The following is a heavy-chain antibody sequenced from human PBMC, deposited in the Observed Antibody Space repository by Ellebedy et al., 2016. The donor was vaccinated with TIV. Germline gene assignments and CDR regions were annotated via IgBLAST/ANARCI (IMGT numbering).Heavy chain of an antibody. D-gene: IGHD6-19*01. V-gene: IGHV4-59*08. J-gene: IGHJ4*02. CDR1: GSSISAYF. CDR2: MSTGGTT. CDR3: ARHAAGGWFALDY. Sequence: MPSETLSLTCAVSGSSISAYFWSSVRQPPGKGLEWVAYMSTGGTTSYHPSLKSRVAMSLDTSKNHCSLKLNSVTAADTAIYYCARHAAGGWFALDYWGQGILVTVSS.